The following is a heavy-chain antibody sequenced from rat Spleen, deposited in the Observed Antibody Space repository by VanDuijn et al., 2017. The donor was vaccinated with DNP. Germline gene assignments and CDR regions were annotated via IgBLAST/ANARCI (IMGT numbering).Heavy chain of an antibody. CDR2: ISTSGSRT. Sequence: EVHLVESGGGLVQPGRSLKLSCAASGLTFSDYYMAWVRQAPKKGLEWVATISTSGSRTYYPDSVKGRFTISRDNAKSSLYLQMNSLKSEDTATYYCARHIGAGDAWGQGTSVTVSS. V-gene: IGHV5-22*01. J-gene: IGHJ4*01. CDR3: ARHIGAGDA. CDR1: GLTFSDYY. D-gene: IGHD4-3*01.